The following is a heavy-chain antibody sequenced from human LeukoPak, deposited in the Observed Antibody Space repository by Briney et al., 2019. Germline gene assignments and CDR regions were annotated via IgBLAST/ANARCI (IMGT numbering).Heavy chain of an antibody. V-gene: IGHV6-1*01. D-gene: IGHD1-1*01. Sequence: SQTLSLTCAISGDSVSSNSAAWHWIGQSPSRGLEWLGRTYYRSKWYNDYAICVKSRMTINPDTSKSQFSLQLNSVSPEDTAVYYCARGGWTSIWTWGQGTLVTVSS. CDR3: ARGGWTSIWT. J-gene: IGHJ5*02. CDR2: TYYRSKWYN. CDR1: GDSVSSNSAA.